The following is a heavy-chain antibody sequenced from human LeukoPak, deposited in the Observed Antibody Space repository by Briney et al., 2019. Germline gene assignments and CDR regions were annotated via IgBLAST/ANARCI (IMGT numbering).Heavy chain of an antibody. D-gene: IGHD3-22*01. V-gene: IGHV1-69*04. J-gene: IGHJ4*02. CDR2: IIPILGIA. CDR1: GGTFSSYA. CDR3: ARREYDSSGYYLGHTYFDY. Sequence: SVKVSCKASGGTFSSYAISWVRQAPGQGLEWMGRIIPILGIANYAQKFQGRVTITADKSTSTAYMELSSLRSEDTAVYYCARREYDSSGYYLGHTYFDYWGQGTLVTVSS.